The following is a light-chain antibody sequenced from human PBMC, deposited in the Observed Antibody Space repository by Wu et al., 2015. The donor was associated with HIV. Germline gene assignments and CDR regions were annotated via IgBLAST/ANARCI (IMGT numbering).Light chain of an antibody. V-gene: IGKV3-20*01. CDR3: QQYGCSPRT. CDR2: GAS. CDR1: QSVTSSY. J-gene: IGKJ2*01. Sequence: EIVLTQSPGTLSLSPGERATLSCRASQSVTSSYLGWYQQKPGQAPRLLIYGASSRATGIPDRFSGSGSGTDFTLTISRLEPEDFAVYYCQQYGCSPRTFGQGTKLEIK.